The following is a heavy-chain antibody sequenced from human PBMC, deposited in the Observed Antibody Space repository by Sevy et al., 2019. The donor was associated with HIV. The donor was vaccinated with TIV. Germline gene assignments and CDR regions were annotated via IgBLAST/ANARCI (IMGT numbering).Heavy chain of an antibody. J-gene: IGHJ6*02. CDR1: GFSISTYW. V-gene: IGHV3-74*01. Sequence: GGSLRLSCAASGFSISTYWMHWVRQAPGEGLVWVSRIDTEGTTTIYADSVRGRFTISRDNAKNTLYLQMNSLGAEDTAVYYCARDGGLGYCTGGSCNRYYYYYGLDVWGQGTTVTVSS. CDR3: ARDGGLGYCTGGSCNRYYYYYGLDV. CDR2: IDTEGTTT. D-gene: IGHD2-15*01.